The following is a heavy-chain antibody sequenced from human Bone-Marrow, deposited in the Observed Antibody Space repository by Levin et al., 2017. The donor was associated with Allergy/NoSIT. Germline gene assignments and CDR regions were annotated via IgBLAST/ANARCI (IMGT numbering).Heavy chain of an antibody. J-gene: IGHJ4*02. V-gene: IGHV1-18*01. Sequence: GESLKISCKASGYTFTSYGISWVRQAPGQGLEWMGWISAYNGNTNYAQKLQGRVTMTTDTSTSTAYMELRSLRSDDTAVYYCARVYSSSWHTNFDYWGQGTLVTVSS. CDR3: ARVYSSSWHTNFDY. D-gene: IGHD6-13*01. CDR2: ISAYNGNT. CDR1: GYTFTSYG.